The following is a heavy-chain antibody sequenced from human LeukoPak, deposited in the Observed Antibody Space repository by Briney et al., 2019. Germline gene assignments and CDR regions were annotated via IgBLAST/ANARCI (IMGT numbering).Heavy chain of an antibody. CDR3: ARCGAAVTTHFSH. Sequence: ASVKVSCTASGYSLSIYGITWARQATGQGLEYLGWISASDGTTNYAQKVQDRVTMTTDTSTSTAYLELRSLRSEDTAVYYCARCGAAVTTHFSHWGQGTLVTVSS. CDR2: ISASDGTT. D-gene: IGHD4-17*01. CDR1: GYSLSIYG. V-gene: IGHV1-18*01. J-gene: IGHJ4*02.